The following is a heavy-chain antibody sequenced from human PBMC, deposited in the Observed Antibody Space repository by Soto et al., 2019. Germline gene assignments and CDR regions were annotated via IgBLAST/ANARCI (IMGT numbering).Heavy chain of an antibody. CDR1: GGSISSYY. V-gene: IGHV4-59*08. J-gene: IGHJ6*03. CDR2: IYYSGST. CDR3: ARQGRVPLLENYDILTGYGADYYYMDV. Sequence: SETLSLTCTVSGGSISSYYWSWIRQPPGKGLEWIGYIYYSGSTNYNPSLKSRVTISVDTSKNQFSLKLSSVTAADTAVYYCARQGRVPLLENYDILTGYGADYYYMDVWGKGTTVTVSS. D-gene: IGHD3-9*01.